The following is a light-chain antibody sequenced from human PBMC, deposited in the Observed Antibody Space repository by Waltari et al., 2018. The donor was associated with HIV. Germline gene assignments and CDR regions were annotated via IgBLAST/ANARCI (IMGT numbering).Light chain of an antibody. CDR2: HNK. J-gene: IGLJ3*02. Sequence: QSVLTQPPSVSAAPGQTVTISCSGSSSNIGSHSVSWYQQLPGTAPNRLIYHNKSRPSGIPDRFSGSKSGTSATVGSTGLQTGDEADYYCGTWDSSLSAVFGGGTKLTVL. CDR3: GTWDSSLSAV. V-gene: IGLV1-51*01. CDR1: SSNIGSHS.